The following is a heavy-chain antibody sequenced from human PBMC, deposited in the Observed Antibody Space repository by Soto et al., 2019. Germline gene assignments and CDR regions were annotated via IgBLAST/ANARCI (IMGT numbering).Heavy chain of an antibody. CDR1: GFTFDDYV. Sequence: PGGSLRLSCAASGFTFDDYVMHWVRQAPGKGLEWVSGISWNSGSIGYADSVKGRFTISRDNAKNSLYLQMNSLRAEDTALYYCAKDIGDYSVNYYYYYGMDVWGQGTTVTVSS. CDR2: ISWNSGSI. V-gene: IGHV3-9*01. D-gene: IGHD4-17*01. CDR3: AKDIGDYSVNYYYYYGMDV. J-gene: IGHJ6*02.